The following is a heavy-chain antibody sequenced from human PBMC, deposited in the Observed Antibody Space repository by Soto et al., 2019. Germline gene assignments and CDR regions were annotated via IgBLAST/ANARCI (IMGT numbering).Heavy chain of an antibody. CDR2: IYYSGST. CDR3: ARGKRYNNWFDP. D-gene: IGHD1-20*01. CDR1: GGSISSYY. J-gene: IGHJ5*02. V-gene: IGHV4-59*08. Sequence: QVQLQESGPGLVKPSETLSLTCTVSGGSISSYYWSWIRQPPGKGLEWIGYIYYSGSTNYHPSLKSRVTISVDTAKNQFSLKLSSVTAADTAVYYCARGKRYNNWFDPWGQGTLVTVSS.